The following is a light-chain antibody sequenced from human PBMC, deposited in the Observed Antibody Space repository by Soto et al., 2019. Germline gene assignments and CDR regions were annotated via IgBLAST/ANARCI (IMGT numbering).Light chain of an antibody. Sequence: DIVLTQSPATLSLTPWQGASLSCRASKSVGGDLVWYQQHPGQAPRLLIYDASNRATGIPPRFSGSGSGTDVTLTISSLEPADFAGYYCQQRTNWPWTFGQGTKVDIK. CDR3: QQRTNWPWT. CDR2: DAS. J-gene: IGKJ1*01. V-gene: IGKV3-11*01. CDR1: KSVGGD.